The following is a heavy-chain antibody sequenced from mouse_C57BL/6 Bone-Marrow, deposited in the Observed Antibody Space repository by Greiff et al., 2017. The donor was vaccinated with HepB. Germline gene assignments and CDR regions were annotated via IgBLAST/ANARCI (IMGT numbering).Heavy chain of an antibody. D-gene: IGHD2-3*01. J-gene: IGHJ1*03. CDR2: IYPGNGYT. V-gene: IGHV1-58*01. CDR3: ARIGEWLLRDV. Sequence: EVQLLESGAELVRPGSSVKLSCKASGYTFTSYGMNWVKQRPGRGLEWIGYIYPGNGYTEYNEKFKGKATLTLDTSSSTAYLQLSSLTSEDSAVCVSARIGEWLLRDVWGKGTTLTVSS. CDR1: GYTFTSYG.